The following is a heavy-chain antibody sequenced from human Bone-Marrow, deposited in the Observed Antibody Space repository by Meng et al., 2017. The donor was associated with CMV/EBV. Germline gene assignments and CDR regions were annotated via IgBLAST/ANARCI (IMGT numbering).Heavy chain of an antibody. CDR1: GFTFSSYS. CDR3: AREELGAFDI. CDR2: ISSSSSYI. D-gene: IGHD6-13*01. Sequence: LSCAASGFTFSSYSMNWVRQAPGKGLEWVSSISSSSSYIYYADSVKGRFTISRDNAKNSLYLQMNSLRAEDTAVYYCAREELGAFDIWGQGTMVTVSS. V-gene: IGHV3-21*01. J-gene: IGHJ3*02.